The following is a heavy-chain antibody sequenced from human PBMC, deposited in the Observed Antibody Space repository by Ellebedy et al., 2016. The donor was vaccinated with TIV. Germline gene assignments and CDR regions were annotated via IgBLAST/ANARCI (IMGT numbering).Heavy chain of an antibody. Sequence: PGGSLRLSCAASGFTFSNYAMSWVRQAPAQGLEWVSGISGSGGSTYYADSVKGRFTISRDNSKNTLYLQMNSLRAEDTVLYYCAKDLIRGYDPPDYWGQGTLLTVSS. J-gene: IGHJ4*02. V-gene: IGHV3-23*01. CDR2: ISGSGGST. D-gene: IGHD3-22*01. CDR3: AKDLIRGYDPPDY. CDR1: GFTFSNYA.